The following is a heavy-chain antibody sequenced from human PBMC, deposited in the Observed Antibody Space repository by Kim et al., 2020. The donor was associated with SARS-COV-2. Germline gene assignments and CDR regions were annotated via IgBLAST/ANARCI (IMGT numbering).Heavy chain of an antibody. CDR2: ISYDGSNK. Sequence: GGSLRLSCAASGFTFSSYAMHWVRQAPGKGLEWVAVISYDGSNKYYADSVKGRFTISRDNSKNTLYLQMNSLRAEDTAVYYCARDRGIAAVEWGQGTLVTVSS. CDR3: ARDRGIAAVE. D-gene: IGHD6-13*01. V-gene: IGHV3-30-3*01. J-gene: IGHJ4*02. CDR1: GFTFSSYA.